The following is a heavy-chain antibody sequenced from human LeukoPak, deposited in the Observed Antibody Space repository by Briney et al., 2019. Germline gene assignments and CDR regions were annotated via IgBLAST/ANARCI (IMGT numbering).Heavy chain of an antibody. D-gene: IGHD3-16*01. J-gene: IGHJ3*01. V-gene: IGHV4-31*11. CDR3: ARRGRLGGRDGGEGFDL. Sequence: PSQTLSLTCAVSGGSISSGTYYWTWIRQHPGKGLEWIGYIYYSGSTNYNPSLKSRVTMSVDTSKNQFSLKLSSVTAADTAVYYCARRGRLGGRDGGEGFDLWGQGTMVTVSS. CDR1: GGSISSGTYY. CDR2: IYYSGST.